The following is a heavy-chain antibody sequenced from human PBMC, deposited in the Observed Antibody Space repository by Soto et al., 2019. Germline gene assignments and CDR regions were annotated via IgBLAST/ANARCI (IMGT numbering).Heavy chain of an antibody. Sequence: QVQLVESGGGVVQPGRSLRLSCAASGFTFNNYGMHWARQAPGKGLEWVAGISYDGSNKNYADSVKGRFTISRDNSRNTLYRQMDSLRAEDTAVYYCAVGWYFFDYCCQGTLVTVSS. D-gene: IGHD6-19*01. CDR3: AVGWYFFDY. V-gene: IGHV3-30*03. CDR2: ISYDGSNK. J-gene: IGHJ4*02. CDR1: GFTFNNYG.